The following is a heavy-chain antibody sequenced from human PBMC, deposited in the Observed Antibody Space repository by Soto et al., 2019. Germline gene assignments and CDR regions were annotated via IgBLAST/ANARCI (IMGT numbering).Heavy chain of an antibody. V-gene: IGHV1-46*01. Sequence: ASVKVSCKASGYTFTSYYMHWVRQAPGQGLEWMGIINPSGGSTSYAQKFQGRVTMTRDTSTSTVYMELSSLRSEDTAVYYCARLDTYYYDSSGYYSFDYWGQGTLVTVSS. CDR3: ARLDTYYYDSSGYYSFDY. D-gene: IGHD3-22*01. CDR2: INPSGGST. CDR1: GYTFTSYY. J-gene: IGHJ4*02.